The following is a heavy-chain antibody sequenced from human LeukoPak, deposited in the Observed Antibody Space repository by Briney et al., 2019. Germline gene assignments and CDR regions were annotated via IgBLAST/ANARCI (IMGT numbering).Heavy chain of an antibody. V-gene: IGHV3-33*01. CDR3: ARGTTGGYSPSH. CDR2: TWYDGSNK. D-gene: IGHD5-12*01. CDR1: GFTFTNYG. J-gene: IGHJ4*02. Sequence: PGRSLRLSCAASGFTFTNYGMHWVRQAPGKGLEWVAVTWYDGSNKYYADSVKGRFTISRDNSKNTLYLQMNSLRAEDTAVYYCARGTTGGYSPSHWGQGTLVTVSS.